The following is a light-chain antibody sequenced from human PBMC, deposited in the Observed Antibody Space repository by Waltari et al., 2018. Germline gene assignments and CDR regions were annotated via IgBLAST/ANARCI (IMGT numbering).Light chain of an antibody. CDR3: QHYNNYSPWT. CDR1: QNINSW. V-gene: IGKV1-5*03. J-gene: IGKJ1*01. Sequence: DIQMNQSPSTLSASVGDRVPITCRASQNINSWLAWYQQKPGKAPKLLIYKASSLESGVPSRFSGSGSGTEFTLTITSLQPDDFATYFCQHYNNYSPWTFGQGTKVEVK. CDR2: KAS.